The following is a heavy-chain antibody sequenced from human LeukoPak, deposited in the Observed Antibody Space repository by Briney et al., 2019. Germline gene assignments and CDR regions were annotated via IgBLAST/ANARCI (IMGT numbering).Heavy chain of an antibody. V-gene: IGHV3-23*01. CDR2: ISGSGDNT. J-gene: IGHJ4*02. D-gene: IGHD5-12*01. CDR3: AKDDYSGYDQTFDY. CDR1: GFTFSSCA. Sequence: GGSLRLSCGASGFTFSSCAMTWVRQAPGKGLEWVSAISGSGDNTYYADSVKGRFTISRDNSKTTLNLQMNSLRAEDTAVYYCAKDDYSGYDQTFDYWGQGTLVTVSS.